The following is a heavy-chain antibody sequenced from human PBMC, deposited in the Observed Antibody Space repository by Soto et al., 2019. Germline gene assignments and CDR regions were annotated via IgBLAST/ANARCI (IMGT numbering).Heavy chain of an antibody. V-gene: IGHV3-23*01. CDR2: ISNSGTAT. CDR3: STGGY. J-gene: IGHJ4*02. Sequence: GGSLRLSCVASGFTFSSTAMSRVRQAPGKGLDWVSAISNSGTATYYADSVKGRFTISRDNSENTVFLQMNSLRADDTALYYCSTGGYWGQGTQVTAPQ. CDR1: GFTFSSTA.